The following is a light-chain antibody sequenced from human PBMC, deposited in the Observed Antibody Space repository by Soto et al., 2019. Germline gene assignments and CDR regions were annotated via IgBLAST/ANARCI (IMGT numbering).Light chain of an antibody. CDR2: DVT. V-gene: IGLV2-11*01. CDR3: CSYAGSYTYVV. CDR1: SSDVGGYNS. Sequence: QSVLTQPRSVSGSPGQSVTISCTGTSSDVGGYNSVSWFQQHPGKVPKLMIYDVTKRPSGVPDRFSGSKSGNTASLTISGLQAEDEAAYYCCSYAGSYTYVVFGGGTKLTVL. J-gene: IGLJ2*01.